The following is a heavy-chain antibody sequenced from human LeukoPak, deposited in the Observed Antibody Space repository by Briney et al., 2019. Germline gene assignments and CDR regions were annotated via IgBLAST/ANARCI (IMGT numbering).Heavy chain of an antibody. CDR1: DGSISSSSYY. Sequence: PKTLPLTCTVSDGSISSSSYYWGGIRQPPGKGLEWIGSIYYSGSTYYNPSLKSRVTISVDTSKNHFSLKLSSVTAADTAVYYCARDLGTVTKGFDIWGQGTMVSVSS. CDR2: IYYSGST. CDR3: ARDLGTVTKGFDI. V-gene: IGHV4-39*07. J-gene: IGHJ3*02. D-gene: IGHD4-17*01.